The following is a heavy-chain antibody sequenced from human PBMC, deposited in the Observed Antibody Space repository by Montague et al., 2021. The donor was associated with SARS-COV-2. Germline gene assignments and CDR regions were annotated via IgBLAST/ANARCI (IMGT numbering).Heavy chain of an antibody. V-gene: IGHV4-59*01. Sequence: SETLSLTCTVSGGSITGYYWSWLRRSPGKGLEWIAYIYDGGAVNYNPSXXSPVTISTDTSKNQLSLKVNSVTAADTAVYYCVRDHPYGGPRGAYDIWGQGTVVTVSS. J-gene: IGHJ3*02. CDR2: IYDGGAV. CDR1: GGSITGYY. D-gene: IGHD4-23*01. CDR3: VRDHPYGGPRGAYDI.